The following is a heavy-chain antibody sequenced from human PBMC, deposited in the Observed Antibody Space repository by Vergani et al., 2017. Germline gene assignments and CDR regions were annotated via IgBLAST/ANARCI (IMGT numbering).Heavy chain of an antibody. CDR2: ISSTVATT. Sequence: QVQLVESGGGLVRTGGSLRLSCAASGFTFNNYYMAWVRQAPGKGLEWISYISSTVATTYYADSGKGRFTISRDNAKNSLFLQMDTLRPEDTAVYYCAREVVGYHLDDWGREAVVTVSS. CDR3: AREVVGYHLDD. CDR1: GFTFNNYY. J-gene: IGHJ4*02. D-gene: IGHD2-15*01. V-gene: IGHV3-11*01.